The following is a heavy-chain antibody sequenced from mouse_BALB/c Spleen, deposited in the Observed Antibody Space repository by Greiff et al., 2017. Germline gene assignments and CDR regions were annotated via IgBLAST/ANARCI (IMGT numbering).Heavy chain of an antibody. V-gene: IGHV1-67*01. CDR1: GYTFTDYA. CDR2: ISTYYGNT. CDR3: ARAYDYDGGAYFDY. D-gene: IGHD2-4*01. Sequence: QVQLKESGPELVRPGVSVKISCKGSGYTFTDYAMHWVKQSHAKSLEWIGVISTYYGNTNYNQKFKGKATMTVDKSSSTAYMELARLTSEDSAIYYCARAYDYDGGAYFDYWGQGTTLTVSS. J-gene: IGHJ2*01.